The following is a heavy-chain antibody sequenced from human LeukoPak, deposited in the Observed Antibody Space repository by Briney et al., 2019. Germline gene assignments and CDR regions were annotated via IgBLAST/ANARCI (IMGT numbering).Heavy chain of an antibody. CDR3: AREGLPGGLDY. D-gene: IGHD3-16*01. J-gene: IGHJ4*02. CDR1: GFTFSSYD. V-gene: IGHV3-13*01. CDR2: IGTAGDT. Sequence: AGGSLRLSCAASGFTFSSYDMHWVRQATGKGLEWVSAIGTAGDTYYPGSVKGRFTISRENAKNSLYLQMNSLRAGDTAVYYCAREGLPGGLDYWGQGTLVTVSS.